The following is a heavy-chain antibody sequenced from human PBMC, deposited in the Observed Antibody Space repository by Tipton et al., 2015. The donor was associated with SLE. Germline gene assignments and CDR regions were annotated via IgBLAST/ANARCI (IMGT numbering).Heavy chain of an antibody. Sequence: QLVQSGAEVKKPGASVKVSCKASGYTFTSYGFSWVRQAPGQGLERMGWISGYNGGTHYAQELQGRVPMTTDTSTTTAYMELRSLRSDDTAVYYCARERQLGLWGQGTLVTVSS. J-gene: IGHJ5*02. V-gene: IGHV1-18*01. CDR1: GYTFTSYG. CDR3: ARERQLGL. D-gene: IGHD6-13*01. CDR2: ISGYNGGT.